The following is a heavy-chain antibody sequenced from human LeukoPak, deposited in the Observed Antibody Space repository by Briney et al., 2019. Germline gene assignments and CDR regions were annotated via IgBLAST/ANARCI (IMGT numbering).Heavy chain of an antibody. D-gene: IGHD6-13*01. CDR1: GGSISSSSYY. V-gene: IGHV4-39*01. CDR3: ARRPGIAAAGTGDFDY. Sequence: SETLSLTCTVSGGSISSSSYYWGWIRQPPGKGLEWIGSIYYSGSTYYNPSLKSRVTISVDTSKDQFSLKLSSVTAADTAVYYCARRPGIAAAGTGDFDYWGQGTLVTVSS. J-gene: IGHJ4*02. CDR2: IYYSGST.